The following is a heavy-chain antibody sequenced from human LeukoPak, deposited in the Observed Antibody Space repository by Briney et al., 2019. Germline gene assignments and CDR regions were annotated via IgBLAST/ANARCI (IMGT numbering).Heavy chain of an antibody. CDR2: ISSTSNTI. Sequence: QPGGSLRLSCAASGFTFSDYTMNWVRQASGKGLEWVSYISSTSNTIYYADSVKGRFTIPRDDAKKSVYLQMNSLRDEDTAVYYCARGVGVTDYWGQGTLVTVSS. CDR1: GFTFSDYT. J-gene: IGHJ4*02. D-gene: IGHD1-26*01. CDR3: ARGVGVTDY. V-gene: IGHV3-48*02.